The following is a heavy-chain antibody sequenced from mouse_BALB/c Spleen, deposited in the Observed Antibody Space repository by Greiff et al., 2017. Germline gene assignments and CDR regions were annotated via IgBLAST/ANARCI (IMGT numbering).Heavy chain of an antibody. CDR2: IYPGDGDT. J-gene: IGHJ2*01. CDR1: GYTFTSYW. V-gene: IGHV1-87*01. D-gene: IGHD1-2*01. CDR3: ARGYGWDY. Sequence: VQLQESGAELARPGASVKLSCKASGYTFTSYWMQWVKQRPGQGLEWIGAIYPGDGDTRYTQKFKGKATLTADKSSSTAYMQLSSLASEDSAVYYCARGYGWDYWGQGTTLTVSS.